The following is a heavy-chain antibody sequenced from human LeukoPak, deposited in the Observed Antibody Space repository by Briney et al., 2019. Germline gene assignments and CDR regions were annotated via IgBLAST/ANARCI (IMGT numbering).Heavy chain of an antibody. CDR1: GGSFSGYY. CDR3: ARATNRRRITIFGVVINNWFDP. J-gene: IGHJ5*02. V-gene: IGHV4-34*01. CDR2: INHSGST. D-gene: IGHD3-3*01. Sequence: SETLSLTCAVYGGSFSGYYWSWIRQPPGKGLEWIGEINHSGSTNYNPSLKSRVTISVDTSKNQFSLKLSSVTAADTAVYYCARATNRRRITIFGVVINNWFDPWGQGTLVTVSS.